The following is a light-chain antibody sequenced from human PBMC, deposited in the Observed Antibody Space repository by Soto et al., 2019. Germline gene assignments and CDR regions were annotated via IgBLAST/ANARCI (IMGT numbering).Light chain of an antibody. CDR2: EVN. J-gene: IGLJ2*01. V-gene: IGLV2-23*02. Sequence: QSALTQPASVSGSPGQTITISCAGTKFDIGRYNYVSWYRQHPGEAPKLIIFEVNNRPSGISNRFSGSKSGNMASLTISGLQAEDEADYYCCSFAGSDTVIFGGGTKLTVL. CDR3: CSFAGSDTVI. CDR1: KFDIGRYNY.